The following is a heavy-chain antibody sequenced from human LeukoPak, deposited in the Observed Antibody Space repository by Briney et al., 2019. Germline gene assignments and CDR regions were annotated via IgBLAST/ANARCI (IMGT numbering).Heavy chain of an antibody. CDR3: ARDRNTVGRLGAFDI. D-gene: IGHD1-26*01. Sequence: GASVKVSCKASGYTFTSYYIYWVRQAPGQGLEWMGIINPSRGSTNYAQRFQGRVTMTRDMSTSTVYMELSSLRSEDTAIYYCARDRNTVGRLGAFDIWGQGTMVTVSS. CDR1: GYTFTSYY. CDR2: INPSRGST. J-gene: IGHJ3*02. V-gene: IGHV1-46*01.